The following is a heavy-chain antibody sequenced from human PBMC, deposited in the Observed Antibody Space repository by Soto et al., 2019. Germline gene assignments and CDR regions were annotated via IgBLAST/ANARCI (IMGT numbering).Heavy chain of an antibody. CDR1: GYTFTGYY. CDR3: ASSVAYMAPHTLRFLEWSRNPYYYYGMDV. V-gene: IGHV1-2*02. Sequence: ASVKVSCKASGYTFTGYYMHWVRQAPGQGLEWMGWINPNSGGTNYAQKFQGRVTMTRDTSISTAYMELSRLRSDDTAVYYCASSVAYMAPHTLRFLEWSRNPYYYYGMDVWGQGTTVTVSS. D-gene: IGHD3-3*01. CDR2: INPNSGGT. J-gene: IGHJ6*02.